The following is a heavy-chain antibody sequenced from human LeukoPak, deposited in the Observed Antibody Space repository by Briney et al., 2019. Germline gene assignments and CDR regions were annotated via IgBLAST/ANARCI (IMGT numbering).Heavy chain of an antibody. CDR3: ARANDYYDSSGYSPPAIWFDP. D-gene: IGHD3-22*01. Sequence: PGGSLRLSCAASGFTFSSYSMNSVRQAPGKGLEWVSSISSSSSYIYYADSVKGRFTISRDNAKNSLYLQMNSLRAEDTAVYYCARANDYYDSSGYSPPAIWFDPWGQGTLVTVSS. J-gene: IGHJ5*02. CDR1: GFTFSSYS. V-gene: IGHV3-21*01. CDR2: ISSSSSYI.